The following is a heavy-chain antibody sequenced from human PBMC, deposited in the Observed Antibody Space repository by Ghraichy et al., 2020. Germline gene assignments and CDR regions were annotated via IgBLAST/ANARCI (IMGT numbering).Heavy chain of an antibody. CDR2: INPNSGGT. V-gene: IGHV1-2*02. CDR3: ARDRLPYDSSGLFGDWFDP. Sequence: ASVKVSCKASGYTITGYYMHWVRQAPGQGLEWMGWINPNSGGTNYAQKFQGRVTMTRDTSISTAYMELSRLRSDDTAVYYCARDRLPYDSSGLFGDWFDPWGQGTLVTVSS. CDR1: GYTITGYY. D-gene: IGHD3-22*01. J-gene: IGHJ5*02.